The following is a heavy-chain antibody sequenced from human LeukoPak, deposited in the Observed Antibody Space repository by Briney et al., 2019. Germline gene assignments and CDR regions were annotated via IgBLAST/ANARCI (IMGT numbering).Heavy chain of an antibody. CDR2: IYYSGST. Sequence: PSETLSLTCTVSGGSISSYYWNWIRQPPGKGLEWIGYIYYSGSTNYNPSLKSRVTISVDTSKNQFSLNLTSVTAADTAVYYCARDSSGWYYMDVWGKGTTVTISS. CDR3: ARDSSGWYYMDV. V-gene: IGHV4-59*01. CDR1: GGSISSYY. J-gene: IGHJ6*03. D-gene: IGHD6-19*01.